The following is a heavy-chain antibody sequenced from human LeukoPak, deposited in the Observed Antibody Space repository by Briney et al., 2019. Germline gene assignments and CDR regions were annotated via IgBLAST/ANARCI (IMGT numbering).Heavy chain of an antibody. Sequence: SETLSLTCTVYGASITNYYWGWTRQPPGKALEWVGSVHFSGSTYYNPSLESRVLISLDTSKNQVSLRVNSVTAADMAVYYCARGYFDSRGYSSPFDFWGRGTLVTVSS. CDR3: ARGYFDSRGYSSPFDF. CDR2: VHFSGST. CDR1: GASITNYY. V-gene: IGHV4-59*08. D-gene: IGHD3-22*01. J-gene: IGHJ4*02.